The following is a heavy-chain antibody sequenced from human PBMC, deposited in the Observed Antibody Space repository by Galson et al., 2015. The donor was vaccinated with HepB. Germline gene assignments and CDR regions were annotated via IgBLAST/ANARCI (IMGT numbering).Heavy chain of an antibody. V-gene: IGHV1-18*04. J-gene: IGHJ4*02. CDR1: GYTFTCYD. CDR2: ISAYNGNT. Sequence: SVKVSCKASGYTFTCYDISWVRQAPGQGLEWMGWISAYNGNTNYAQKLQGRVTMTTDTSTSTAYMELRSLRSDDTAVYYCARRYCSGGSCNSEPLVDYWGQGTLVTVSS. D-gene: IGHD2-15*01. CDR3: ARRYCSGGSCNSEPLVDY.